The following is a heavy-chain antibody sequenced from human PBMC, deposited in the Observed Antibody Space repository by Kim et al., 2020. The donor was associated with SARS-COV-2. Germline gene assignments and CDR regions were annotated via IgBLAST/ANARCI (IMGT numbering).Heavy chain of an antibody. D-gene: IGHD1-26*01. CDR2: ISSSSDTK. Sequence: GGSLRLSCAASGFTFSSHSMNWVRQAPGKGLEWVSYISSSSDTKYYGDSVKGRFTTSRDNAKNSLYLQMNRLRVEDTAVYYCEKKSGSCDAFDIWGQGTMVTVSS. CDR1: GFTFSSHS. J-gene: IGHJ3*02. CDR3: EKKSGSCDAFDI. V-gene: IGHV3-48*04.